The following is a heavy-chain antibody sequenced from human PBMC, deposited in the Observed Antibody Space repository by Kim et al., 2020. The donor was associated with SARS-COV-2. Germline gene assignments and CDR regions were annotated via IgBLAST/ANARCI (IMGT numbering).Heavy chain of an antibody. CDR1: GGSISSGGYY. CDR3: ATTYYYGSGAKENYYYYYGMDV. CDR2: IYYSGST. V-gene: IGHV4-31*03. J-gene: IGHJ6*02. D-gene: IGHD3-10*01. Sequence: SETLSLTCTVSGGSISSGGYYWSWIRQHPGKGLEWIGYIYYSGSTYYNPSLKSRVTISVDTSKNQFSLKLSSVTAADTAVYYCATTYYYGSGAKENYYYYYGMDVWGQGTTVTVSS.